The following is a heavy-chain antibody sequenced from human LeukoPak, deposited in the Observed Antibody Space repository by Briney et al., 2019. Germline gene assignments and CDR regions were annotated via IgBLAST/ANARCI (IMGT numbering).Heavy chain of an antibody. Sequence: PSETLSLTCTVSGGSISSYYWSWIRQPPGKGLEWIGYIYYSGSTNYNPSLKSRVTISVDTSKNQFSLKLSSATAADTAVYYCARRGPYGVASYFDYWGQGTLVTVSS. V-gene: IGHV4-59*08. J-gene: IGHJ4*02. D-gene: IGHD3-3*01. CDR3: ARRGPYGVASYFDY. CDR1: GGSISSYY. CDR2: IYYSGST.